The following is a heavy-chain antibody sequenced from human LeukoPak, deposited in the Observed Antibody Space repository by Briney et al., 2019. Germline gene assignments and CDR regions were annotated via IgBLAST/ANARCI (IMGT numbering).Heavy chain of an antibody. CDR3: ARQGPSRQMVRGVIPYFDY. CDR2: IYYSGST. Sequence: SETLSLTCTVSGGSISSSTYYWGWIRQPPGKGLEWIGSIYYSGSTYYNPSLKSRVTISVDTSKNQFSLELSSVTAADTAVYYCARQGPSRQMVRGVIPYFDYWGQGTLVTVSS. J-gene: IGHJ4*02. CDR1: GGSISSSTYY. D-gene: IGHD3-10*01. V-gene: IGHV4-39*01.